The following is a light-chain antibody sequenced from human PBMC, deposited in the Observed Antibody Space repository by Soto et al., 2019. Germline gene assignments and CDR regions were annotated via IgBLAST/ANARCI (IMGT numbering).Light chain of an antibody. CDR2: DNN. J-gene: IGLJ1*01. CDR3: GTWDSSLSVHV. Sequence: QSVLTQPPSVPAAPGQKVTTSCSGSNSNIGNNYVSWYQQVPGTAPKLLIYDNNKRPSGNPDRFSGSKSGTSATLGISGLQTGDEADYYCGTWDSSLSVHVFGTGTKVTVL. CDR1: NSNIGNNY. V-gene: IGLV1-51*01.